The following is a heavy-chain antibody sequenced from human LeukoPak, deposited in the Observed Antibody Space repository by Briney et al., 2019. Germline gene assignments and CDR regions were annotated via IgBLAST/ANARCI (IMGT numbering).Heavy chain of an antibody. CDR3: ARYGVSSSTSYIDF. Sequence: GGSLRLSCAASGFTFSTYAMNWVRQAPGEGLKGVSCITGDSAYIFYADSVKGRFTIFRDNAKNSLYLQMNSLRAEDTAMYYCARYGVSSSTSYIDFWGQGTLVAVSS. CDR2: ITGDSAYI. CDR1: GFTFSTYA. D-gene: IGHD2-2*01. V-gene: IGHV3-21*01. J-gene: IGHJ4*02.